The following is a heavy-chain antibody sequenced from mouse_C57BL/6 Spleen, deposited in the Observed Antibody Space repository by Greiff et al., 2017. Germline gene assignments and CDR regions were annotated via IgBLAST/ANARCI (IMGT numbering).Heavy chain of an antibody. J-gene: IGHJ2*01. D-gene: IGHD4-1*01. Sequence: EVHLVESGPGLVKPSHSLSLSCSVTGYSFTSGYYCNWIRKFPGNKLECMGYISYDGSNNYNPSLKNRISITRDTSKNQFYLKLNSVTTEDTYTYYCGRRANWDDYWGQGTTLTVSS. V-gene: IGHV3-6*01. CDR2: ISYDGSN. CDR1: GYSFTSGYY. CDR3: GRRANWDDY.